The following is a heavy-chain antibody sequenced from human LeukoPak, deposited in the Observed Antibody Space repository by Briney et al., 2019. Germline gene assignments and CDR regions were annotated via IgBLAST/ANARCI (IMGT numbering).Heavy chain of an antibody. CDR2: MNPNSGNT. D-gene: IGHD6-13*01. CDR1: GYTFTSYD. J-gene: IGHJ4*02. CDR3: ARGKRAAGTTFDY. V-gene: IGHV1-8*01. Sequence: ASVKVSCKASGYTFTSYDINWVRQATGQGLEWMGWMNPNSGNTGYAQKFQGRVTITRDTSASTAYMELSSLRSEDTAVYYCARGKRAAGTTFDYWGQGTLVTVSS.